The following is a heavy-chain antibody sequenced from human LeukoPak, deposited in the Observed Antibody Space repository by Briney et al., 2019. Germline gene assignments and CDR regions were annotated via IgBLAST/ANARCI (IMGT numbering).Heavy chain of an antibody. D-gene: IGHD6-19*01. V-gene: IGHV4-34*01. J-gene: IGHJ4*02. CDR2: INHSGST. CDR3: ARQTLAGYFDY. Sequence: KPSETLSLTCAVYGGSFSGYYWSWIRQPPGKGLEWIGEINHSGSTNYNPSLKSRVTISVDTSKNQFSPKLSSVTAADTALYYCARQTLAGYFDYWGQGTLVTVSS. CDR1: GGSFSGYY.